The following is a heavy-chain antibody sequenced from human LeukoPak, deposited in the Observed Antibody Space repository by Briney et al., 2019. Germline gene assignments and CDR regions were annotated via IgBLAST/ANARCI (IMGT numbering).Heavy chain of an antibody. Sequence: GESLKISCKGSGYSFTSYWIGWVRQMPGKGLEWMGIIYPGDSDTRYSPSFQGQVTISADKSISTAYLQRSSLKASDTAMYYCARGAPLAKYSSGWYPFDYWAREPWSPSPQ. J-gene: IGHJ4*02. V-gene: IGHV5-51*01. CDR2: IYPGDSDT. D-gene: IGHD6-13*01. CDR1: GYSFTSYW. CDR3: ARGAPLAKYSSGWYPFDY.